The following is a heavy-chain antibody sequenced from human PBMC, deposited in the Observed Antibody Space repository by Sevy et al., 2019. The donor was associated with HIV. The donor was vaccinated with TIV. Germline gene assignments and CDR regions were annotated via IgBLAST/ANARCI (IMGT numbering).Heavy chain of an antibody. Sequence: GGSLRLSCAASGFTFSSYAMSWVRQAPGKGLEWVSAISGSGGSTYYADSVKGRFTISRDNSKNTRYLQMNSLRAEDTAVYYCAKDEAYSSSWYPDLGDYWGQGTLVTVSS. V-gene: IGHV3-23*01. CDR2: ISGSGGST. D-gene: IGHD6-13*01. CDR1: GFTFSSYA. CDR3: AKDEAYSSSWYPDLGDY. J-gene: IGHJ4*02.